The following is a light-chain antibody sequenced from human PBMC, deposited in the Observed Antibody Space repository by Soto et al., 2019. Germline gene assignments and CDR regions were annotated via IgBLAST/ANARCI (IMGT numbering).Light chain of an antibody. CDR1: QSISSW. CDR3: QQYNSYPWT. Sequence: IQMTQSPSTLSTSVGDRVTITCRASQSISSWLAWYQQKPGKPPKLLIYDASSLERGVPSRFSGSVSGTEGTITISSLQQDDGATYYCQQYNSYPWTFGQGTKVDNK. CDR2: DAS. V-gene: IGKV1-5*01. J-gene: IGKJ1*01.